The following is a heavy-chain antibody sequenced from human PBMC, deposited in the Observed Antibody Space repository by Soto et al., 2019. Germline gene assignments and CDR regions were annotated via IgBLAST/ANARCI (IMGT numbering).Heavy chain of an antibody. Sequence: SETLSLTCTVSGGSISSVDYYWSWIRQPPGKGLEWIGYIYYSGSTYYNPSLKSRVTISVDTSKNQFSLKLSSVTAADTAVYYCARAPRSGWYEPFDYWGQGTLVTVSS. CDR3: ARAPRSGWYEPFDY. CDR2: IYYSGST. D-gene: IGHD6-19*01. CDR1: GGSISSVDYY. J-gene: IGHJ4*02. V-gene: IGHV4-30-4*01.